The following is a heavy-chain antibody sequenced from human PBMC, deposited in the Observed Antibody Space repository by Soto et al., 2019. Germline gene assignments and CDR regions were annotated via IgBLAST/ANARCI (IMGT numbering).Heavy chain of an antibody. J-gene: IGHJ4*02. CDR3: PRESLWSDTVYYFDY. D-gene: IGHD2-21*01. CDR2: IWYDGSNK. V-gene: IGHV3-33*01. Sequence: HLGVSLRLSCAASGFTFSSYGMHWVRQAPGKGLEWVAVIWYDGSNKYYADSVKGRFTISRDNSKNTLYLQMNSLRAEDTAVYYCPRESLWSDTVYYFDYWGQGT. CDR1: GFTFSSYG.